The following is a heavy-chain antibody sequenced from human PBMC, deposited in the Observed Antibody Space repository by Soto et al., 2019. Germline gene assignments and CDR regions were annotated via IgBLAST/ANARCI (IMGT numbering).Heavy chain of an antibody. CDR3: ARDFKAAGGIAVEGRGGLDY. J-gene: IGHJ4*02. V-gene: IGHV1-18*04. CDR1: GYTFTSYG. CDR2: ISAYNGNT. Sequence: QVQLVKSGAEVKKPGASVKVSCKASGYTFTSYGISWVRQAPGQGLAWMGWISAYNGNTNYAQKLQGRVTMTTDTSTSTAYMELRSLRSDDTAVYYCARDFKAAGGIAVEGRGGLDYLGQGTLVTVSS. D-gene: IGHD6-19*01.